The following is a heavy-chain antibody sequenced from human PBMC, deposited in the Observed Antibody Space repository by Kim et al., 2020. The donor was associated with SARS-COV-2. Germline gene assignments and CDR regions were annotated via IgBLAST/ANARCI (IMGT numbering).Heavy chain of an antibody. CDR2: IYDTEIT. CDR1: GGFIGSYY. V-gene: IGHV4-59*08. Sequence: SETLSLTCSVSGGFIGSYYWSWIRQPPGQGLEWIGYIYDTEITSDNPSLKSRVTISVDTSKSQFSLQLRSVTAADTAVYFCARAFYASGTSGWFDPWSQ. CDR3: ARAFYASGTSGWFDP. J-gene: IGHJ5*02. D-gene: IGHD3-10*01.